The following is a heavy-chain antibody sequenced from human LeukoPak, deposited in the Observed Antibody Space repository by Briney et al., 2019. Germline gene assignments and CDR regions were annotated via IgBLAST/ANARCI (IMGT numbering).Heavy chain of an antibody. D-gene: IGHD6-13*01. J-gene: IGHJ4*02. Sequence: QPGGSLRLSCAASGFTFSNYGMHWVRQPPVKGLEWVALIWYDGSNKYYADSVKGRFTISRDNSKNTLYLEMNSLRAEDTAVYYCARVGGGSTAETGYDYWGQGTLVTVSS. CDR1: GFTFSNYG. CDR3: ARVGGGSTAETGYDY. V-gene: IGHV3-33*08. CDR2: IWYDGSNK.